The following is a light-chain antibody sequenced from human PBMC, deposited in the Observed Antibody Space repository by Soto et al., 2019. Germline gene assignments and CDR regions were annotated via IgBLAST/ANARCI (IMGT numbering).Light chain of an antibody. CDR1: SSNIGGNS. CDR3: GSWDSSLSAYV. Sequence: QAVVSQPPSVSAAPGQRVTISCSGSSSNIGGNSVSWYQQLPGTAPKLLIYDDDQRPSGIPDRCSGSKSGTSATLGITGFQTGDEADYYCGSWDSSLSAYVFGTGTKLTVL. J-gene: IGLJ1*01. V-gene: IGLV1-51*01. CDR2: DDD.